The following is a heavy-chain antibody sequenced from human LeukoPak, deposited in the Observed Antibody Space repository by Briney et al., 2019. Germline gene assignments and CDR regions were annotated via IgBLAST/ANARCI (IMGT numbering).Heavy chain of an antibody. D-gene: IGHD3-3*01. V-gene: IGHV4-59*01. CDR3: ARGVPEYYDFWSGYFYYFDY. CDR1: GGSISGYY. Sequence: SETLSLTCTVSGGSISGYYWNWIRQPPGKGLVWIGYIYYSGSTNYNPSLKSRVTISVDTSKNQFSLKLTSVTAADTAVYYCARGVPEYYDFWSGYFYYFDYWGQGTLVTVSS. CDR2: IYYSGST. J-gene: IGHJ4*02.